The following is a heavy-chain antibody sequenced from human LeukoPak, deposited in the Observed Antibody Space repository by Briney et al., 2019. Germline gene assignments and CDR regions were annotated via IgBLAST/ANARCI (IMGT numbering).Heavy chain of an antibody. Sequence: GGSLRLSCAASGFTFSSYAMSWVRQAPGKGLEWVSAISGSGGSTYYADSVKGRFTISRDNSKNTLYLQMNRVRAEDTAVYYCARDYGDHPYPEVTLDLWGQGTLVTVSS. D-gene: IGHD2-21*01. V-gene: IGHV3-23*01. CDR3: ARDYGDHPYPEVTLDL. CDR1: GFTFSSYA. J-gene: IGHJ4*02. CDR2: ISGSGGST.